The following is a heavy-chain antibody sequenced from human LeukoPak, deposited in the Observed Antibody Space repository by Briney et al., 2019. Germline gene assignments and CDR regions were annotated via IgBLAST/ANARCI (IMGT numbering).Heavy chain of an antibody. CDR3: ARQHIVVVPAAKHDYFDY. Sequence: SETLSLTCAVYGGSFSGYYWSWIRQPPGKGLEWIGEINHSGSTNYNPSLKSRVTISVDTSKNQFSLKLSSVTAADTAVYYCARQHIVVVPAAKHDYFDYWGQGTLVTVSS. J-gene: IGHJ4*02. CDR1: GGSFSGYY. V-gene: IGHV4-34*01. CDR2: INHSGST. D-gene: IGHD2-2*01.